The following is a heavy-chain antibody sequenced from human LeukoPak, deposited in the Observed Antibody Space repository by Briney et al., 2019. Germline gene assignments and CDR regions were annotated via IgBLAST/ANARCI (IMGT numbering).Heavy chain of an antibody. CDR1: GFTFSSYA. V-gene: IGHV3-48*01. Sequence: GGSLRLSCAASGFTFSSYAMSWVRQAPGEGLEWVSYISSLSSTIYYADSVKGRFTISRDNAKNSLYLQMNSLRAEDTAVYYCARDQGSNFDYWGQGTLVTVSS. J-gene: IGHJ4*02. CDR2: ISSLSSTI. D-gene: IGHD2-15*01. CDR3: ARDQGSNFDY.